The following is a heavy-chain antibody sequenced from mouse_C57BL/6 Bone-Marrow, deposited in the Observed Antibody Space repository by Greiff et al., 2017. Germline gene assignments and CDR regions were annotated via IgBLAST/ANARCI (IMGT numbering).Heavy chain of an antibody. CDR3: ARNDGDLYWYFDV. Sequence: VQLKQSGPELVKPGASVKISCKASGYTFTDYYMNWVKQSHGKSLEWIGDITPNNGGTSYNQTFKGKATLTVDKSSSTAYMELRSLTSEDSAVYYCARNDGDLYWYFDVWGTGTTVTVSS. CDR1: GYTFTDYY. D-gene: IGHD2-13*01. J-gene: IGHJ1*03. V-gene: IGHV1-26*01. CDR2: ITPNNGGT.